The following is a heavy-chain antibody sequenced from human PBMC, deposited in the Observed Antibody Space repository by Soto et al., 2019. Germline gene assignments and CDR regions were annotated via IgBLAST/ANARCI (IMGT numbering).Heavy chain of an antibody. CDR1: GFTFSSYG. V-gene: IGHV3-33*01. CDR2: IWYDGSNK. D-gene: IGHD4-17*01. CDR3: ARDYGDYVNYYYYYMDV. Sequence: QVQLVESGGGVVQPGRSLRLSCAASGFTFSSYGMHWVRQAPGKGLEWVAVIWYDGSNKYYADSVKGRFTISRDNSKNTLYLQMNTLRAEDTAVYYCARDYGDYVNYYYYYMDVWGKGTTGTVSS. J-gene: IGHJ6*03.